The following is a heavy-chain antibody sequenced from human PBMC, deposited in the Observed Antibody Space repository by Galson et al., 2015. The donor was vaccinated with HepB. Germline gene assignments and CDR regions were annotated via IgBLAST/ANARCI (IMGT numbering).Heavy chain of an antibody. V-gene: IGHV3-53*01. D-gene: IGHD6-19*01. J-gene: IGHJ4*02. CDR1: GFTVSDNY. CDR3: ARESSVSGWYVY. CDR2: IYSGGST. Sequence: SLRLSCAASGFTVSDNYMSWVRQAPGKGLEWVSGIYSGGSTLSPDSVKGRFTSSRDTSKNTLYLQMNTLSAEDTAVYYCARESSVSGWYVYWGQGTLVTVSS.